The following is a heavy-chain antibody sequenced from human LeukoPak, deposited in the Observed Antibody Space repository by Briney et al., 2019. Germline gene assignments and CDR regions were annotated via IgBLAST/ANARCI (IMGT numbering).Heavy chain of an antibody. CDR3: ARTSPTSHFDF. J-gene: IGHJ4*02. CDR2: INGDGRSS. D-gene: IGHD3-16*01. V-gene: IGHV3-74*01. CDR1: GFTFTTYW. Sequence: VGSLRLSCAASGFTFTTYWMHWVRQAPGKGLVWVSRINGDGRSSNYADSVKGRFTISRDNARNTLYLQMNSLRAEDTALYYCARTSPTSHFDFWGQGTLVTVSS.